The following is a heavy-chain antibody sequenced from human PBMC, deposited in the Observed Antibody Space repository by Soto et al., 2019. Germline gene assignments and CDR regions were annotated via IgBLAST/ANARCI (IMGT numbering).Heavy chain of an antibody. CDR1: GGSISSYY. V-gene: IGHV4-59*01. Sequence: SETLSLTCTVSGGSISSYYWSWIRQPPGKGLEWIGYIYYSGSTNYNPSLKSRVTISVDTSKNQFSLKLSSVTAADTAVYYCARVEGSTYYYYYMDVWGKGTTVTVSS. J-gene: IGHJ6*03. CDR3: ARVEGSTYYYYYMDV. CDR2: IYYSGST.